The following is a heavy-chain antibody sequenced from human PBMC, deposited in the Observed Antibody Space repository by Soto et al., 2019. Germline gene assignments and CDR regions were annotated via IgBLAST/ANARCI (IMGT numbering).Heavy chain of an antibody. J-gene: IGHJ6*02. V-gene: IGHV5-51*01. CDR2: IYPGDSDT. CDR1: GYSFTSYW. CDR3: ARTMRPVYYYCGMDV. Sequence: PGESLKISCKGSGYSFTSYWIGWVRQMPGKGLEWMGIIYPGDSDTRYSPSFQGQVTISADKSISTAYLQWSSLKASDTAMFYCARTMRPVYYYCGMDVWGQGTTVTVSS.